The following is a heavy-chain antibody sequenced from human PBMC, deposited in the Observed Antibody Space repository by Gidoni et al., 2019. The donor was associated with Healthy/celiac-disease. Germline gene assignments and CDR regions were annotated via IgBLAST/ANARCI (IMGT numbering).Heavy chain of an antibody. D-gene: IGHD5-12*01. Sequence: SSYGIHWVRQAPGKGLEWVAVIWYDGSNKYYADSVKGRFTISRDNSKNTLYLQMNSLRAEDTAVYYCARGRDGYNFYFDYWGQGTLVTVSS. CDR3: ARGRDGYNFYFDY. V-gene: IGHV3-33*01. J-gene: IGHJ4*02. CDR1: SSYG. CDR2: IWYDGSNK.